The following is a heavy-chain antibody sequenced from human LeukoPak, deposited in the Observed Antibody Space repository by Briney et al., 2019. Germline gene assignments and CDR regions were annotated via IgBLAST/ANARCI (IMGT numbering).Heavy chain of an antibody. CDR1: GYTFTGYY. D-gene: IGHD2-15*01. CDR3: ARWRYCGGGSCYRRVENWFDP. CDR2: INPNSGGT. J-gene: IGHJ5*02. V-gene: IGHV1-2*02. Sequence: ASVKVSCKTSGYTFTGYYMHWVRQAPGQGLEWMGWINPNSGGTNYAQKFQGRVTMTRDTSISTAYMELSRLRSDDTAVYYCARWRYCGGGSCYRRVENWFDPWGQGTLVTVSS.